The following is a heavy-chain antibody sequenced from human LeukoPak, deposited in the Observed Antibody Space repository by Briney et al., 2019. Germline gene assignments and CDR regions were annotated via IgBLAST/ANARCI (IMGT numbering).Heavy chain of an antibody. Sequence: PSETLSLTCTVSGGSISSYYWSWIRQPPGKGLEWIGYIYYSGSTNYNPSLKSRVTISVDTSKNQFSLKLSSVTAADTAVYYCARTLDSSSTRWFDPWGQGTLVTVSS. D-gene: IGHD6-13*01. CDR3: ARTLDSSSTRWFDP. CDR1: GGSISSYY. CDR2: IYYSGST. J-gene: IGHJ5*02. V-gene: IGHV4-59*01.